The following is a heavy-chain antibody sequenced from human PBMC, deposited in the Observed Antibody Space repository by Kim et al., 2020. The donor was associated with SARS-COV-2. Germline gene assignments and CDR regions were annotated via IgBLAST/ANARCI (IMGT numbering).Heavy chain of an antibody. CDR3: AKDSTFHYYDSSGAFDI. Sequence: GGSLRLSCAASGFTFDDYVMHWVRQAPGKGLEWVSGISWNSGSIGYADSVKGRFTISRDNAKNSLYLQMNSLRAEDTALYYCAKDSTFHYYDSSGAFDIWGQGTMVTVSS. D-gene: IGHD3-22*01. J-gene: IGHJ3*02. CDR2: ISWNSGSI. V-gene: IGHV3-9*01. CDR1: GFTFDDYV.